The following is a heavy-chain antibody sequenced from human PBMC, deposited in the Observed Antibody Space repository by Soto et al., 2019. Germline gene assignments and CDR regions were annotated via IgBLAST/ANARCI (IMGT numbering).Heavy chain of an antibody. V-gene: IGHV3-23*01. J-gene: IGHJ4*02. Sequence: EVQLLESGGGLVQPGGSLRLSCAASGFSFSSYAMTWDRQAPGKGLECVSAFSDGGSNTYYTDSVKGRFTISRDNSKNTLFLQMNSLRAEDTAVYYCAILHSISWYTAYYFDYWGQGTLVIVSS. CDR2: FSDGGSNT. D-gene: IGHD6-13*01. CDR3: AILHSISWYTAYYFDY. CDR1: GFSFSSYA.